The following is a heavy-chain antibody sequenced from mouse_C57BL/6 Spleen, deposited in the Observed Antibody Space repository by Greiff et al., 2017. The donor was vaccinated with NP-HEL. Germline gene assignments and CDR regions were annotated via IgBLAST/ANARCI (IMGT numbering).Heavy chain of an antibody. V-gene: IGHV1-62-2*01. CDR3: ARHGYGSSRYYAMDY. J-gene: IGHJ4*01. Sequence: QVQLKQSGAELVKPGASVKLSCKASGYTFTEYTIHWVKQKSGQGLEWSGGFYPGSGSIKYNEKFKDKATLTADKSSSTVYMELSRLTSEDSAVYFCARHGYGSSRYYAMDYWGQGTSVTVSS. CDR2: FYPGSGSI. CDR1: GYTFTEYT. D-gene: IGHD1-1*01.